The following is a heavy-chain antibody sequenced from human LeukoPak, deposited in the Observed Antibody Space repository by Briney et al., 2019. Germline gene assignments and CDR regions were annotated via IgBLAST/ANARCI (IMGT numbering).Heavy chain of an antibody. CDR1: GFTFSSYG. D-gene: IGHD2-2*01. V-gene: IGHV3-30*02. CDR3: AKDDHCSSTSCYEDEGYFDY. J-gene: IGHJ4*02. Sequence: PGGSLRLSCAASGFTFSSYGMHWVRQAPGKGLEWVAFIRYDGSNKYYADSVKGRFTISRDNSKNTLYLQMNSLRAEDTAVYYCAKDDHCSSTSCYEDEGYFDYWGQGTLVTVSS. CDR2: IRYDGSNK.